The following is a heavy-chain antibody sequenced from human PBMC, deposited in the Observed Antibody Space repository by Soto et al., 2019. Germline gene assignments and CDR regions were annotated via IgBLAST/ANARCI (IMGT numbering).Heavy chain of an antibody. J-gene: IGHJ4*02. CDR1: GGSISSYY. CDR3: ARAPLSPYYFDY. Sequence: SETLSLTCTVSGGSISSYYWSWIRQPPGKGLEWIGYIYYSGSTNYNPSLKSRVTISVDTSKNQFSLKLSSVTAADTAVYYCARAPLSPYYFDYWGQGTLVTVSS. V-gene: IGHV4-59*01. CDR2: IYYSGST.